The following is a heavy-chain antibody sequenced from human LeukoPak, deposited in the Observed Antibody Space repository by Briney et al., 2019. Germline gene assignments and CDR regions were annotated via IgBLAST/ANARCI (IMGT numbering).Heavy chain of an antibody. J-gene: IGHJ6*02. CDR2: ISGDGGGT. Sequence: GGSLRLSCAASGFSFDEYAMRWGCQGPRQGLEWVSLISGDGGGTYYAHSAQGRLTTSRDNSKTYLYLQMNGLSTEDTALYYCAKDMPGGQRITMVGGVMVGYYYYGVDVWGQGPTVTVS. V-gene: IGHV3-43*02. CDR3: AKDMPGGQRITMVGGVMVGYYYYGVDV. CDR1: GFSFDEYA. D-gene: IGHD3-10*01.